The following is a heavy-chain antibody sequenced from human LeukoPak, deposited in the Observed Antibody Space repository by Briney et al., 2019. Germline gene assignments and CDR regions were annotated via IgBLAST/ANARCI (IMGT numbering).Heavy chain of an antibody. D-gene: IGHD6-13*01. J-gene: IGHJ4*02. CDR2: IYSGGST. V-gene: IGHV3-66*01. CDR3: ARAQSTVRSWYYFDY. CDR1: GFTVSSNS. Sequence: PGGSLRLSCAASGFTVSSNSMSWVRQAPGKGLEWVSVIYSGGSTYYPDSVKGRSTISRDNTKNTLYLKMNSLRAEDTAVYYCARAQSTVRSWYYFDYWGQGTLVTVSS.